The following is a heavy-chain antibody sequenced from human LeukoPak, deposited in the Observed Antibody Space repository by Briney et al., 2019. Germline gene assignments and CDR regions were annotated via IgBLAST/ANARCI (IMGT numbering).Heavy chain of an antibody. V-gene: IGHV1-69*05. CDR2: IIPIFGTA. CDR3: AREARFFLGFDP. Sequence: SVKVSCKASGGTFSSYAISWVRQAPGQGLEWMGGIIPIFGTANYAQKFQGRVTITTDESTSTAYMELSSLRSEDTAVYYCAREARFFLGFDPWGQGTLVTVSS. CDR1: GGTFSSYA. D-gene: IGHD3-3*01. J-gene: IGHJ5*02.